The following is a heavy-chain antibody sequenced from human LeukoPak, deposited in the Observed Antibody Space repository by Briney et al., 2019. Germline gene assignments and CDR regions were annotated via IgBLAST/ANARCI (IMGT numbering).Heavy chain of an antibody. CDR2: ISATGVNT. V-gene: IGHV3-23*01. Sequence: GGSLRLSCTTSGFGSKNYAMSWVRLAPGKGLEWVSIISATGVNTYYADSVKGRFTISRDNSKNTLYLQMNSLRAEDTAVYYCARQPAGYSYGAGAFDIWGQGTLVTVSS. CDR3: ARQPAGYSYGAGAFDI. J-gene: IGHJ3*02. CDR1: GFGSKNYA. D-gene: IGHD5-18*01.